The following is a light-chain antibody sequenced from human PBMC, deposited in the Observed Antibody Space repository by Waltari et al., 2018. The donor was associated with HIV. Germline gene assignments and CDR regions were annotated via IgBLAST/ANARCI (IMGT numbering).Light chain of an antibody. J-gene: IGLJ3*02. CDR2: DTN. Sequence: QSVLTQPPSVSAAPGQKVTIPCSGSSSTIGNHFVSWYQQLPAIAPKLLIYDTNKRPSGIPDRFSASKSGTSATLAITGLQTGDEAVYYCGTWDNNLSAFWVFGGGTKVTVL. CDR3: GTWDNNLSAFWV. CDR1: SSTIGNHF. V-gene: IGLV1-51*01.